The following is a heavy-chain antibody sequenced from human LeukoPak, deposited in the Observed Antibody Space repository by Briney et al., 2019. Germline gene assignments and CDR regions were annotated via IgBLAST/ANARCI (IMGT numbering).Heavy chain of an antibody. J-gene: IGHJ4*02. V-gene: IGHV4-34*01. CDR3: ARGRYRRACDY. CDR2: INHSGST. Sequence: PSETLSLTCAVYGGSFSGYYWSWIRQPPGEGLEGSGEINHSGSTNYNPSLKSRVTISVDTSKNQFSLTLSSVTAADTAVYYCARGRYRRACDYWGQGTLVTVSS. D-gene: IGHD6-13*01. CDR1: GGSFSGYY.